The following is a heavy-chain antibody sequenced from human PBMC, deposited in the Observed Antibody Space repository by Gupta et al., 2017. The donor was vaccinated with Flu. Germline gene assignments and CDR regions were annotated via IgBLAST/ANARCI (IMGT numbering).Heavy chain of an antibody. Sequence: QVQLQESGPGLVKPSETLSLTCAVSGYSISSGYYWGWIRQPPGKGLEWIGSIYQSGSTYYNPSLKSRVTISVDTSKNQFSLKLSAVTAADTAVYYWARGDGMDVWGQGTTVTVSS. CDR1: GYSISSGYY. CDR3: ARGDGMDV. J-gene: IGHJ6*02. V-gene: IGHV4-38-2*01. CDR2: IYQSGST.